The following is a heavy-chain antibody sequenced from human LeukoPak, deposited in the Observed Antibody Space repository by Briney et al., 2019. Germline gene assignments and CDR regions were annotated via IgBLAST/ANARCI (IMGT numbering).Heavy chain of an antibody. J-gene: IGHJ6*02. CDR1: GGTFISYA. Sequence: SVKVSCKASGGTFISYAISWVRQAPGQGLEWMGGIIPIFGTANYAQKFQGRVTITADESTSTAYMELSSLRSEDTAVYYCAISPGSKGYYYYGMDVWGQGTTVTVSS. CDR2: IIPIFGTA. CDR3: AISPGSKGYYYYGMDV. V-gene: IGHV1-69*01. D-gene: IGHD3-10*01.